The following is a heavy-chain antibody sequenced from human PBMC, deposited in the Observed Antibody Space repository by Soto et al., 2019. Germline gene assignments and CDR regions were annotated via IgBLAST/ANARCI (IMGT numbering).Heavy chain of an antibody. D-gene: IGHD3-3*01. J-gene: IGHJ4*02. CDR2: IKQDGSEK. CDR1: GFTFSSYW. CDR3: ARDPPTYDFWSGYSEGTFDY. V-gene: IGHV3-7*01. Sequence: PGGSLRLSCAASGFTFSSYWMSWVRQAPGKGLEWVANIKQDGSEKYYVDSVKGRFTISRDNAKNSLYLQMNSLRAEDTAVYYCARDPPTYDFWSGYSEGTFDYWGQGTLVTVSS.